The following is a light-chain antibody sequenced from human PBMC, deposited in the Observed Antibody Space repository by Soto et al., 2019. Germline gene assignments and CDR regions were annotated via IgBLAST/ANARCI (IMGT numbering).Light chain of an antibody. V-gene: IGKV3-11*01. CDR2: DAS. CDR1: PSVSNS. CDR3: QQRNKWPPVT. Sequence: EVVLTQSPDTLSLSPGERATLSCRASPSVSNSLAWYQHKPGQAPRLLIYDASNRATGVPTRFSGSGSGTDFTLTISSLEPEDFAVYYCQQRNKWPPVTFGGGTRVEIK. J-gene: IGKJ4*01.